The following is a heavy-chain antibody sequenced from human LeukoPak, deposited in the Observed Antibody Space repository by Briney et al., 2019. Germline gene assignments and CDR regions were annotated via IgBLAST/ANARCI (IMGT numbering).Heavy chain of an antibody. J-gene: IGHJ4*02. CDR3: ARDIVSAYSSGWYFFSSAY. CDR2: INWNGGST. D-gene: IGHD6-19*01. Sequence: PGGSLRLSCAASGFTFDDYGMSWVRQAPGKGLEWVSSINWNGGSTGYADSVKGRFTISRDNAKDSLYLQTNSLRAEDTALYYCARDIVSAYSSGWYFFSSAYWGQGTLVTVSS. V-gene: IGHV3-20*04. CDR1: GFTFDDYG.